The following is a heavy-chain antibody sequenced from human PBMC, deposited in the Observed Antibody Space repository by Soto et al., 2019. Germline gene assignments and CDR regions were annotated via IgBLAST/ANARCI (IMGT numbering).Heavy chain of an antibody. V-gene: IGHV3-23*01. D-gene: IGHD3-3*01. CDR3: AKDMTYDFWWYYFDY. CDR2: ISGSGGST. Sequence: GGSLRLTSAASGFTFSSYAMSGVRQAPGQGLEWVSAISGSGGSTYYADSVKGRFTISRDNSKNTLYLQMNSLRAEDTAVYYCAKDMTYDFWWYYFDYWGQGTLVTISS. CDR1: GFTFSSYA. J-gene: IGHJ4*02.